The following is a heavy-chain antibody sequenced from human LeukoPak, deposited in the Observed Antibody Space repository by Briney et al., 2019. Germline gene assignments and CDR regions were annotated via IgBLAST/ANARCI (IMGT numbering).Heavy chain of an antibody. CDR3: ARADDYVWGSYRPYYFDY. J-gene: IGHJ4*02. V-gene: IGHV1-69*13. Sequence: SVKVSCKASGGTFSSYAISWVRQAPGQGLEWMGGIIPIFGTANYAQKFQGRVTITADESTSTAYMELSSLRSDDTAVYYCARADDYVWGSYRPYYFDYWGQGTLVTVSS. CDR1: GGTFSSYA. CDR2: IIPIFGTA. D-gene: IGHD3-16*02.